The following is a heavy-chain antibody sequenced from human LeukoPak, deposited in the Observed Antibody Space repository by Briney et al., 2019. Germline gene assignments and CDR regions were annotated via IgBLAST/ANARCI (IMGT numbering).Heavy chain of an antibody. CDR1: GGSITGYH. CDR2: IYSNEAT. V-gene: IGHV4-4*08. J-gene: IGHJ4*02. CDR3: ARGARFHFDC. D-gene: IGHD3-3*01. Sequence: SETLSLTCTVSGGSITGYHWSWIRQPPGKGLEWIGYIYSNEATEYKPSLKNRVTISADTSKNQFSLKLTSVTAADTAVYYCARGARFHFDCWGQGTLVTVSS.